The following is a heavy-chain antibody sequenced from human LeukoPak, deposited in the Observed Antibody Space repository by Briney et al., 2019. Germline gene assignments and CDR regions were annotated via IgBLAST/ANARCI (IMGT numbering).Heavy chain of an antibody. CDR1: GGPISSGSYY. V-gene: IGHV4-61*02. Sequence: PSQTLSLTCTVSGGPISSGSYYWSWFRQPAGKGLEWIGRIYTSGSTNYNPSLKSRVTISVDTSKNQFSLKLSSVTAADTAVYYCARGSVYYYGMDVWGQGTTVTVSS. CDR2: IYTSGST. J-gene: IGHJ6*02. CDR3: ARGSVYYYGMDV.